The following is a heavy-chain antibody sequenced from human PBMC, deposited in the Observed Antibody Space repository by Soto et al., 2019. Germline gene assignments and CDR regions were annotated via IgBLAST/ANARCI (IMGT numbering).Heavy chain of an antibody. CDR3: ARALGVPGISVAGDRFDY. CDR2: INAGNGYT. D-gene: IGHD6-19*01. Sequence: QVQLVQSGAEVKKPGASVKVSCKASGYTFTAYAVHWVRRAPGQRLEWMGYINAGNGYTKYSQKFQGRVTITTDTSASTAYMELNSLRSEDTAVYYCARALGVPGISVAGDRFDYWGRGTLVTVSS. J-gene: IGHJ4*02. V-gene: IGHV1-3*01. CDR1: GYTFTAYA.